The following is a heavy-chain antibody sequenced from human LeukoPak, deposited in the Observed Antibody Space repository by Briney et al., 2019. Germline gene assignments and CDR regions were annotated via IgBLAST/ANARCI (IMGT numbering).Heavy chain of an antibody. J-gene: IGHJ4*02. CDR3: ARNHPSSGYYCFDY. CDR1: GFTFSNYW. V-gene: IGHV3-74*01. D-gene: IGHD3-22*01. CDR2: INTDETNT. Sequence: GGSLRLSCAASGFTFSNYWMHWVRPAPGKGLVWVSRINTDETNTHYADSVKGRFTISRDNAKNTLYLQMNSLRAEDTAVYYCARNHPSSGYYCFDYWGQGTLVTVSS.